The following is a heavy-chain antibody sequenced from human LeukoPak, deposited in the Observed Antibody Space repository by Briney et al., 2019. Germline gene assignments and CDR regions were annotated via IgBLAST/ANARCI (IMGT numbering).Heavy chain of an antibody. V-gene: IGHV3-53*01. CDR2: IYSGGST. CDR3: ARVGSLTYYYDSSGSVLWFDP. CDR1: GFTVSSNY. J-gene: IGHJ5*02. D-gene: IGHD3-22*01. Sequence: GGSLRLSCAASGFTVSSNYMSWVRQAPGKGLEWVSVIYSGGSTYYADSVKGRFTISRDNSKNTLYLQMNSLRAEDTAVYYCARVGSLTYYYDSSGSVLWFDPWGQGTLVTVSS.